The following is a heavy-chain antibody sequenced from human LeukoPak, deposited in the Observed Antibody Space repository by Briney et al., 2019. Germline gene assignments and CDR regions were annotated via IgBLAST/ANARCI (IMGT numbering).Heavy chain of an antibody. V-gene: IGHV4-4*07. CDR2: IYTSGST. D-gene: IGHD3-10*01. CDR1: GGSISRYY. Sequence: PSEALSLTCVVPGGSISRYYWSWVRPPAGKGLEWIGRIYTSGSTNYNPSLTSRVTMSVDTSKNQFSLKLSSVTDADTAVYYCASNMVRGVIINVDAFDIWGQGTMVTVSS. J-gene: IGHJ3*02. CDR3: ASNMVRGVIINVDAFDI.